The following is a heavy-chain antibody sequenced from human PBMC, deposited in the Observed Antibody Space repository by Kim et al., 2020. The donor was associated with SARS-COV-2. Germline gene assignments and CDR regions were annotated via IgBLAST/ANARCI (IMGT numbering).Heavy chain of an antibody. J-gene: IGHJ6*02. CDR1: GFTFSSFL. D-gene: IGHD6-13*01. CDR2: ITYDGSTK. Sequence: GGSLRLSCAASGFTFSSFLMYWVRQAPGKGLEWVAVITYDGSTKYYADSVKGRFTISRDNSKNTLYLQMNSLRAEDTAVYYCARDLPEYSSSWYRGGGYYYGMDVWGQGTTVTVSS. V-gene: IGHV3-30*04. CDR3: ARDLPEYSSSWYRGGGYYYGMDV.